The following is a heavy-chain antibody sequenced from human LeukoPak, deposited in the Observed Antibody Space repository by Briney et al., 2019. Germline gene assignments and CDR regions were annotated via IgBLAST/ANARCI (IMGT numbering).Heavy chain of an antibody. J-gene: IGHJ4*02. V-gene: IGHV4-30-2*05. Sequence: SETLSLTCTVSGGSISSGGYYWSWIRQPPGKGLEWIGYIYHSGSTYYNPSLKSRVTISVDTSKNQFSLKLSSVTAADTAVYYCAREAQVGATQRAYDYWGQGTLVTVSS. CDR1: GGSISSGGYY. CDR2: IYHSGST. CDR3: AREAQVGATQRAYDY. D-gene: IGHD1-26*01.